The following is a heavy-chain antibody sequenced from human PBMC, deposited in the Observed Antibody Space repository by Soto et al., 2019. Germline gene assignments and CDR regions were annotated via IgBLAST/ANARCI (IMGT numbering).Heavy chain of an antibody. CDR3: ARIVVVAATGWFDP. CDR1: GGSFSGYY. D-gene: IGHD2-15*01. J-gene: IGHJ5*02. V-gene: IGHV4-34*01. Sequence: SETLSLTCAVYGGSFSGYYWSWIRQPPGKGLEWIGEINHSGSTNYNPSLKSRVTISVDRSKNQFSLKLSSVTAADTAVYYCARIVVVAATGWFDPWGQGTLVTVSS. CDR2: INHSGST.